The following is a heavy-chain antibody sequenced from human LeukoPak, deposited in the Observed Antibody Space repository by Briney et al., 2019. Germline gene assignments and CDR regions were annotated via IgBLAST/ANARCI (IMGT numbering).Heavy chain of an antibody. CDR3: ARVGVAVAGTIDY. V-gene: IGHV4-39*07. CDR2: IYYSGST. CDR1: GGSISSSLYY. Sequence: SETLSLTCTVSGGSISSSLYYWGWIRQLPGKGLEWIGSIYYSGSTYYNPSLKSRVAISEDTSKNQFSLKLSSVTAADTAVYYCARVGVAVAGTIDYWGQGTLVTVSS. J-gene: IGHJ4*02. D-gene: IGHD6-19*01.